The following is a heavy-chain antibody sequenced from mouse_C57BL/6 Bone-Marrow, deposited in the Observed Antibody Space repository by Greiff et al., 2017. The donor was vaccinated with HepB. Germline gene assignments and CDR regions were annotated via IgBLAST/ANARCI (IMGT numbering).Heavy chain of an antibody. CDR2: ITHSGET. CDR1: GFPITSGYY. CDR3: AGEVYGNYGMDY. J-gene: IGHJ4*01. D-gene: IGHD2-1*01. V-gene: IGHV12-3*01. Sequence: VKLQESGPGLVKPSQSLFLTCSITGFPITSGYYWIWIRQSPGKPLEWMGYITHSGETFYNPSLQSPISITRETSKNQFFLQLNSVTTEDTAMYYCAGEVYGNYGMDYWGQGTSVTVSS.